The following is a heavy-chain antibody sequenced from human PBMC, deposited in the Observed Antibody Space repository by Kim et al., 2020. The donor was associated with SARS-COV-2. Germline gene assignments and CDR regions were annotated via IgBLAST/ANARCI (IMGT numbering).Heavy chain of an antibody. V-gene: IGHV3-53*01. CDR3: ARGPHDILTGYYKGPVGYYGMDV. D-gene: IGHD3-9*01. CDR2: IYSGGST. CDR1: GFTVSSNY. J-gene: IGHJ6*02. Sequence: GGSLRLSCAASGFTVSSNYMSWVRQAPGKGLEWVSVIYSGGSTYYADSVKGRFTISRDNSKNTLYLQMNSLRAEDTAVYYCARGPHDILTGYYKGPVGYYGMDVWGQGTTVTVSS.